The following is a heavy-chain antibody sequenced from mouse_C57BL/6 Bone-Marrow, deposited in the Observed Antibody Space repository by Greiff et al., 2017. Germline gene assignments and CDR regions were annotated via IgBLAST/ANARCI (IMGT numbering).Heavy chain of an antibody. J-gene: IGHJ3*01. Sequence: QVQLQQSGAELAKPGASVKLSCKASGYTFTSYWMHWVKQRPGQGLEWIGYINPSSGYNKYNQKFKDKATLPADKSSRTAYMQLSSLTCEDSAVYYCARTGFAYWGQGTLVTVSA. CDR3: ARTGFAY. V-gene: IGHV1-7*01. CDR2: INPSSGYN. CDR1: GYTFTSYW.